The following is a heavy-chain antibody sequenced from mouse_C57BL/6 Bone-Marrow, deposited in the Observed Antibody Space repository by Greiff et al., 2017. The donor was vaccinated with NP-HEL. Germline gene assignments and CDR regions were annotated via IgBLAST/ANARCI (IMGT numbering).Heavy chain of an antibody. V-gene: IGHV1-19*01. CDR2: INPYNGGT. D-gene: IGHD4-1*01. Sequence: EVQLQQSGPVLVKPGASVKMSCKASGYTFTDYYMNWVKQSHGKSLEWIGVINPYNGGTSYNQKFKGKATLTVDKSSSTAYMELNSLTSEDSAVYYCARRAGTLVISYWGQGTLVTVSA. J-gene: IGHJ3*01. CDR1: GYTFTDYY. CDR3: ARRAGTLVISY.